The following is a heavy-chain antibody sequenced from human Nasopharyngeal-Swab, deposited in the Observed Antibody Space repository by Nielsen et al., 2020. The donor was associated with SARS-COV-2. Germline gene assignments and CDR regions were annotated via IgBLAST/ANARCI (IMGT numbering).Heavy chain of an antibody. D-gene: IGHD3-22*01. Sequence: GESLKISCAASGFTFGSYDMHWVRQATGKGLEWVSAIGTAGDTYYPGSVKGRFTISRENAKNNLYLQLNSLRAGDTAVYYCAIGYYDSSGYYNWFDPWGQGTLVTVSS. CDR3: AIGYYDSSGYYNWFDP. V-gene: IGHV3-13*01. CDR2: IGTAGDT. CDR1: GFTFGSYD. J-gene: IGHJ5*02.